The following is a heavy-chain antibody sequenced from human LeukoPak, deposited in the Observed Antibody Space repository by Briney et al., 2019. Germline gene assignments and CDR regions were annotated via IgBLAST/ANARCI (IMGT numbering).Heavy chain of an antibody. CDR2: ISGSGGST. CDR1: GFTFSSYA. J-gene: IGHJ4*02. CDR3: AKSGPPEEVYCSSTSCPPGGYYFDY. D-gene: IGHD2-2*01. Sequence: GGSLRLSCAASGFTFSSYAMSWVRQAPGKGLEWVSAISGSGGSTYYADSVKGRFTISRDNSKNTLYLQMNSLRAEDTAVYYCAKSGPPEEVYCSSTSCPPGGYYFDYWGQGTLVTVSS. V-gene: IGHV3-23*01.